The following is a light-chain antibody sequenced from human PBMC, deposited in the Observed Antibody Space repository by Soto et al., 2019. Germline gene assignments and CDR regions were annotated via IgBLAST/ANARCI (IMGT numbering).Light chain of an antibody. CDR2: KAS. CDR3: QQYNSYPYS. V-gene: IGKV1-5*03. Sequence: IQMTQSPSTLSASVGDRVNITCRASQTIFSWLAWYQQKPGKAPNLLSYKASRLESGVPSRYSGSGSGTQFTLTISGLQPDDFAAYYCQQYNSYPYSFGQGTMLEIK. CDR1: QTIFSW. J-gene: IGKJ2*03.